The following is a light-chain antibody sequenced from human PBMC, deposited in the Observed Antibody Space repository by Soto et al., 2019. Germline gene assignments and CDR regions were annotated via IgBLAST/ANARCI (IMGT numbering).Light chain of an antibody. CDR2: AAS. J-gene: IGKJ2*01. CDR1: QSISNY. Sequence: DIQMTQSPSSLSASVGDRVTITCRASQSISNYLNWYQQKPGKAPKLLIYAASSLQSGVPSRFSGSGSGTAFTLTISSLQPEDFATYYCQQSYSTPPTFGQGTKLDIK. CDR3: QQSYSTPPT. V-gene: IGKV1-39*01.